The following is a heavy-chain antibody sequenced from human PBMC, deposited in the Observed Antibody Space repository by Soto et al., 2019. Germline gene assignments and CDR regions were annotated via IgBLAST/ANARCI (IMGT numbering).Heavy chain of an antibody. CDR3: ARDKINHDAFDI. CDR2: ISYDGSNK. V-gene: IGHV3-30-3*01. J-gene: IGHJ3*02. CDR1: GFTFSSYA. Sequence: SLRLSCAASGFTFSSYAMHWVRQAPGKGLEWVAVISYDGSNKYYADSVKGRFTISRDNSKNTLYLQMNSLRAEDTAVYYCARDKINHDAFDIWGQGTMVTVSS.